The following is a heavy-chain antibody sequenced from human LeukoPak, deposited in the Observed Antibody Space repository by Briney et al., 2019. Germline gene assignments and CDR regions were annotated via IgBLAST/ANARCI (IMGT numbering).Heavy chain of an antibody. CDR2: IYYSGST. Sequence: PSETLSLTCTVSGGSISSSSYYWGWIRQPPGKGLEWIGSIYYSGSTYYNPSLKSRVTISVDTSKNQFSLKLSSVTAADTAVYYCARDFSNYYGDYRGQFDYWGQGTLVTVSS. J-gene: IGHJ4*02. V-gene: IGHV4-39*07. CDR3: ARDFSNYYGDYRGQFDY. CDR1: GGSISSSSYY. D-gene: IGHD4-17*01.